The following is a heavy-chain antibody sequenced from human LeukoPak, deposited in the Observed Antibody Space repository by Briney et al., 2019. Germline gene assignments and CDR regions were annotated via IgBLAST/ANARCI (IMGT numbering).Heavy chain of an antibody. Sequence: GGSLRLSCEVSGFTISSHGMHWVRQAPGKGLEWVAMISYDGNSEEYGDSVKGRFTISRDNSKNTLYLQMNSLRAEDTAVYYCASTLFRERNFDYWGQGTLVTVSS. CDR2: ISYDGNSE. D-gene: IGHD3-10*01. CDR1: GFTISSHG. J-gene: IGHJ4*02. V-gene: IGHV3-30*03. CDR3: ASTLFRERNFDY.